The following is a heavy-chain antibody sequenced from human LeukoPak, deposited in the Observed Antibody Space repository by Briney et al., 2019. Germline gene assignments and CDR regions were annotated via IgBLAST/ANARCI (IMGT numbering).Heavy chain of an antibody. D-gene: IGHD3-16*01. V-gene: IGHV3-21*04. CDR3: AKDRGILRRFDC. J-gene: IGHJ4*02. Sequence: GGSLRLSCAASGFTFSSYSMNWVRQAPGKGLEWVSSISSSSSYIYYADSVKGRFTISRDNAKNSLYLQMNSLRAEDTAVYYCAKDRGILRRFDCWGQGTLVTVSS. CDR1: GFTFSSYS. CDR2: ISSSSSYI.